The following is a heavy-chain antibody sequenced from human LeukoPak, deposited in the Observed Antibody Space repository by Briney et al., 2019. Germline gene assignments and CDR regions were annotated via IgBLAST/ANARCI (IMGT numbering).Heavy chain of an antibody. V-gene: IGHV3-23*01. J-gene: IGHJ4*02. D-gene: IGHD6-13*01. CDR3: ARDHRLAAAFDY. CDR2: ISSSGGST. CDR1: GFTFTSYA. Sequence: GGSLRLSCAASGFTFTSYAMTWVRQAPGKGLEWVSSISSSGGSTYYADSVKGRFTISRANSKSTVYLQMNSLRAEDTALYYCARDHRLAAAFDYWGQGALVTVSS.